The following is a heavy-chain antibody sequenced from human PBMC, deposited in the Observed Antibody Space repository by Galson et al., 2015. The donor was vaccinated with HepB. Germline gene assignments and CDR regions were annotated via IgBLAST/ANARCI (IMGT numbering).Heavy chain of an antibody. Sequence: QSGAEVKKPGESLRISCKGSGYSFTSYWISWVRQMPGKGLEWVGIIYPGDSDTRYSPSFQGQVTISADKSISTAYLQWSSLKASDTAMYYCARTPYDFWSGSRNWFDPWGQGTLVTVSS. CDR3: ARTPYDFWSGSRNWFDP. CDR1: GYSFTSYW. V-gene: IGHV5-51*01. J-gene: IGHJ5*02. CDR2: IYPGDSDT. D-gene: IGHD3-3*01.